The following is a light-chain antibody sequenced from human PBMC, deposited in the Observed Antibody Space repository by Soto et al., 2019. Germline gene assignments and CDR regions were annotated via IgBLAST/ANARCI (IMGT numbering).Light chain of an antibody. J-gene: IGKJ3*01. CDR1: QSINTAY. CDR2: GAS. V-gene: IGKV3-20*01. Sequence: EIVLTQSPGTLSLSPGERATLSCRASQSINTAYLAWYQQKPGQAPRLLISGASRRATGIPDRFSGSVSGTDFTLPISRLEPEDFAMYYCQQSDISPFTFGPVTKVHIK. CDR3: QQSDISPFT.